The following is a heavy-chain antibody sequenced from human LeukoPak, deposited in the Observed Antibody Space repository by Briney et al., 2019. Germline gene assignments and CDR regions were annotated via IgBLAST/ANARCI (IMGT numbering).Heavy chain of an antibody. D-gene: IGHD6-6*01. V-gene: IGHV4-61*05. CDR1: GGSISSSSYY. CDR2: IYYSGST. Sequence: SETLSLTCTVSGGSISSSSYYWSWIRQPPGKGLEWIGYIYYSGSTNYNPSLKSRVTISVDTSKKQFSLKLSSVTAADTAVYYCARGYSSSSGRPDYWGQGTLVTVSS. CDR3: ARGYSSSSGRPDY. J-gene: IGHJ4*02.